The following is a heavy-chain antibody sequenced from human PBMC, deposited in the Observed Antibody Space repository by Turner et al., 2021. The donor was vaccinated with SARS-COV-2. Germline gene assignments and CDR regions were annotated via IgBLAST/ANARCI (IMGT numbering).Heavy chain of an antibody. D-gene: IGHD5-18*01. J-gene: IGHJ4*02. Sequence: VLLLEAGGGLIQPGGSLLLFSSASGFIFSSYAMSWVRQATGKGLECVSAIRRGGGSTYNADAGEGRYTVSRENCKNTLYLQMNSLRVEDTAVYYCAKDVGVDTAIGTVFDYWGQGTLVTVSS. CDR1: GFIFSSYA. CDR3: AKDVGVDTAIGTVFDY. V-gene: IGHV3-23*01. CDR2: IRRGGGST.